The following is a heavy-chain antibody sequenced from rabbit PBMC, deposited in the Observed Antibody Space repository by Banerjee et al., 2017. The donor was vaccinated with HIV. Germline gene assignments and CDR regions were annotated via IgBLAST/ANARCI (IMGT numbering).Heavy chain of an antibody. CDR2: INTISGDT. CDR1: GFDFSSYYM. J-gene: IGHJ4*01. D-gene: IGHD4-1*01. Sequence: QEQLKETGGGLVQPGGSLTLSCNASGFDFSSYYMSWVRQAPGKGLEWIACINTISGDTVYATWAKGRFTISKASWTTVTLQMTSLTAADTASYFCARDLAGVIGWNFNLWGPGTLVTVS. V-gene: IGHV1S45*01. CDR3: ARDLAGVIGWNFNL.